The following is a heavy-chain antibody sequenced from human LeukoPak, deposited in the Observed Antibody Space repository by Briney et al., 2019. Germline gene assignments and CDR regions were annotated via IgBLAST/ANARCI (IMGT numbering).Heavy chain of an antibody. CDR2: IYYSGST. J-gene: IGHJ4*02. V-gene: IGHV4-39*07. D-gene: IGHD6-19*01. CDR3: ARVRQWLTRDYFDY. CDR1: GGSISTSSYY. Sequence: SETLSLTCTVSGGSISTSSYYWGWIRQPPGKGLEWIGSIYYSGSTNYNPSLKSRVTMSVDTSKNQFSLKLSSVTAADTAVYYCARVRQWLTRDYFDYWGQGTLVTVSS.